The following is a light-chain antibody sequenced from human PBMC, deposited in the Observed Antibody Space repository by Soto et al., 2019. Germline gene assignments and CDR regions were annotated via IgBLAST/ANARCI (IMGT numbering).Light chain of an antibody. CDR2: EVT. V-gene: IGLV2-14*01. Sequence: QSVLTQPASVSGSPGQSITICCTGTSSDVGGYNYVSWYQQHPGKAPKLMIYEVTNRPSGVSNRFSGSKSRNTASLTISGLQAEDEADYYCSSYASSSTLVFGGGTKLTVL. CDR3: SSYASSSTLV. J-gene: IGLJ2*01. CDR1: SSDVGGYNY.